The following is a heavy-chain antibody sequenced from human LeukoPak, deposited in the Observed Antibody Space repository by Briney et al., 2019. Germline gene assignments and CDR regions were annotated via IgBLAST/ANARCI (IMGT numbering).Heavy chain of an antibody. Sequence: PSETLSLTCTVSGYSISSGYYWGWIRQPPGKGLEWIGSIYHSGSTYYNPSLKSRVTISVDTSKNQFSLKLSSVTAADTAVYYCARDNRATTVTTLIDYWGQGTPVTVSS. CDR3: ARDNRATTVTTLIDY. CDR1: GYSISSGYY. D-gene: IGHD4-17*01. J-gene: IGHJ4*02. CDR2: IYHSGST. V-gene: IGHV4-38-2*02.